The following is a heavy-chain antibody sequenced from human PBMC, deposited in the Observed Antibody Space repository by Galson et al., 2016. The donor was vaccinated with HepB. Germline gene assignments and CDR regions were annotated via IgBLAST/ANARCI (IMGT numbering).Heavy chain of an antibody. J-gene: IGHJ3*01. CDR1: GFTSSDYA. V-gene: IGHV3-30*04. CDR2: ISYKNGE. CDR3: ARERGSTNARDDALDL. D-gene: IGHD2-8*01. Sequence: SLRLSCAASGFTSSDYAIHWVRQAPGMGLEWVAVISYKNGEYDIDSVKGRLSISRDNSRDTVYLQMSSLRAEDTAVYYCARERGSTNARDDALDLWGQGTMVIVSS.